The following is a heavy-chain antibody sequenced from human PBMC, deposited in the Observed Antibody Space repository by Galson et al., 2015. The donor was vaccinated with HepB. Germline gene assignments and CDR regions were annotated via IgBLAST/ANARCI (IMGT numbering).Heavy chain of an antibody. CDR1: GFTFSSYG. Sequence: SLRLSCAASGFTFSSYGMHWVRQAPGKGLEWVAVIWYDGSNKYYADSVKGRFTISRDNSKNTLYLQMNSLRAEDTAVYYCARDRPYYGDYGCFDLWGRGTLVTVSS. D-gene: IGHD4-17*01. CDR3: ARDRPYYGDYGCFDL. J-gene: IGHJ2*01. CDR2: IWYDGSNK. V-gene: IGHV3-33*01.